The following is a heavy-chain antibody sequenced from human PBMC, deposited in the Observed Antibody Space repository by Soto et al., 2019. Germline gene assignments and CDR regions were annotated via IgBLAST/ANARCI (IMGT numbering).Heavy chain of an antibody. J-gene: IGHJ3*02. D-gene: IGHD1-20*01. CDR3: ARDSDNWNDVGAFDI. Sequence: SDTLSLTFTVSGCSISSYYWSWVRQPPGKGLEWIGYIYYSGSANYNPSLKSRVTISVDTSKNQFSLRLSSVTAADTAMYYCARDSDNWNDVGAFDIWGQGTMVTVSS. CDR2: IYYSGSA. V-gene: IGHV4-59*01. CDR1: GCSISSYY.